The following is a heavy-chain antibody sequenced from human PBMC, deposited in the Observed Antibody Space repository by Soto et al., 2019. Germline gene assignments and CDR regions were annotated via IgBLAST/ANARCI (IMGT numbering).Heavy chain of an antibody. CDR3: ARDEGVVPAAIKGDYYGMDV. CDR2: IWYDGSNK. V-gene: IGHV3-33*01. Sequence: GGSLRLSCAASGFTFSSYGMHWVRQAPGKGLEWVAVIWYDGSNKYYADSVKGRFTISRDNSKNTLYLQMNSLRAEDTAVYYCARDEGVVPAAIKGDYYGMDVWGQGTTVTVSS. J-gene: IGHJ6*02. CDR1: GFTFSSYG. D-gene: IGHD2-2*01.